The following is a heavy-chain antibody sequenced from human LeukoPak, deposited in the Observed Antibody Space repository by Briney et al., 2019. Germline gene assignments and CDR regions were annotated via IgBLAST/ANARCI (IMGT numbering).Heavy chain of an antibody. J-gene: IGHJ6*03. Sequence: GGSLRLSCAASGSTFSSYGMHWVRQAPGKGLEWVAVISYDGSNKYYADSVKGRFTISRDNSKNTLYLQMNSLRAEDTAVYYCAKDGNYDFWSGTLLVYYYYYMDVWGKGTTVTVSS. V-gene: IGHV3-30*18. D-gene: IGHD3-3*01. CDR3: AKDGNYDFWSGTLLVYYYYYMDV. CDR1: GSTFSSYG. CDR2: ISYDGSNK.